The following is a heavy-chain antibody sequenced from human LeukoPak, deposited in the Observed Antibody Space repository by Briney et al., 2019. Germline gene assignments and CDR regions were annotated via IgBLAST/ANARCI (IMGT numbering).Heavy chain of an antibody. CDR3: AKASMVRGVIGYFDY. CDR2: ISGSGGST. J-gene: IGHJ4*02. CDR1: GFTFSIYS. D-gene: IGHD3-10*01. V-gene: IGHV3-23*01. Sequence: GGSLRLFCAASGFTFSIYSMNWVRQAPGKGLEWVSAISGSGGSTYYADSVKGRFTISRDNSKNTLYLQMNSLRAEDTAVYYCAKASMVRGVIGYFDYWGQGTLVTVSS.